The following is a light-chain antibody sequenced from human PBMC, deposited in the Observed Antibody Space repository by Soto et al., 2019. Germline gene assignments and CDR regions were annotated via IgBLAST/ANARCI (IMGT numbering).Light chain of an antibody. V-gene: IGLV2-14*01. CDR1: SSDVGGYKY. Sequence: QSALTQPASVSGSPGQSITISCTGTSSDVGGYKYVSWYQQHPGKAPKLMIYEVSSRPSGVSNRFSGSKSGNTASLTISGLQAEDEADYYCTSYATGRTLDVFGTGTQLTVL. CDR2: EVS. CDR3: TSYATGRTLDV. J-gene: IGLJ1*01.